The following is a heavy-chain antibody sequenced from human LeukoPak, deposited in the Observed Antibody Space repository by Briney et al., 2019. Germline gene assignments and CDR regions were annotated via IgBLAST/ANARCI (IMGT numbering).Heavy chain of an antibody. J-gene: IGHJ5*02. CDR2: INPNSGGT. CDR1: GYTFTGYY. D-gene: IGHD1-1*01. V-gene: IGHV1-2*06. Sequence: ASVKVSCKASGYTFTGYYMHWVRQAPGQGLEWMGRINPNSGGTNYAQKFQGRVTMTRDTSISTAYMALSRLRSDDTAVYYWAREANFKSFDPWGQGTLVTVSS. CDR3: AREANFKSFDP.